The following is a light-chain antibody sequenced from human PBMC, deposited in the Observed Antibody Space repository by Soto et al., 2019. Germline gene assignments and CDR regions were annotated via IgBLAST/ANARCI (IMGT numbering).Light chain of an antibody. CDR1: NIGGKN. J-gene: IGLJ2*01. Sequence: SYELTQPPSVSVAPGQTAKITCWGDNIGGKNVHWYQQRPGQAPVMVVYVYTDRPSGLPERFSCSKSGNTATLIISRVEAGDDADYYCQVWHSYGDHAGVVFGGGTQLTVL. CDR2: VYT. CDR3: QVWHSYGDHAGVV. V-gene: IGLV3-21*02.